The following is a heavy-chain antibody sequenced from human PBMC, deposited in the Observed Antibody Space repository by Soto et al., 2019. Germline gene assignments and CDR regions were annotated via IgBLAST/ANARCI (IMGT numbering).Heavy chain of an antibody. CDR1: GNSFASHW. CDR2: TYPGDSDT. D-gene: IGHD1-26*01. Sequence: PGESLKISCKGSGNSFASHWVAWVRQMPEKGLEWIGTTYPGDSDTKYSSAFRGHVTISADTSVSTAYLQWRSLEATDSAIYYCARYSGSYWHYLDFWGQGTLVTVSS. CDR3: ARYSGSYWHYLDF. V-gene: IGHV5-51*01. J-gene: IGHJ4*02.